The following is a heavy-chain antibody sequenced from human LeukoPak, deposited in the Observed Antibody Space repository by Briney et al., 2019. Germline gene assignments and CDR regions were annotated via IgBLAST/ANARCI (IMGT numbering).Heavy chain of an antibody. CDR1: VFTFSSYA. J-gene: IGHJ4*02. CDR2: ISGSGGST. V-gene: IGHV3-23*01. D-gene: IGHD1-26*01. Sequence: HPGGSLRLSCAASVFTFSSYAMSWVRQAPGKGLEWVSTISGSGGSTYYADSVKGRFTISRDNSKNTLFLQLSSLRADDTAVYYCAKTSIVGALDYWGQGTLVTVSS. CDR3: AKTSIVGALDY.